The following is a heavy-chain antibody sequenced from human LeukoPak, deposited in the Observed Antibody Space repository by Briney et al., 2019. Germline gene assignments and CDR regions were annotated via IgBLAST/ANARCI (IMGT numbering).Heavy chain of an antibody. V-gene: IGHV3-43D*03. CDR3: AKGASSWYGVSDY. J-gene: IGHJ4*02. Sequence: GGSLRLSCAASGFSFDDYVMHWVRQVPGKGLEWVSLISWDGGSTYYADSVEGRFTISRDNSKNSLYLQMNSLRAEDTGLYYCAKGASSWYGVSDYWGQGTLVTVSS. D-gene: IGHD6-13*01. CDR2: ISWDGGST. CDR1: GFSFDDYV.